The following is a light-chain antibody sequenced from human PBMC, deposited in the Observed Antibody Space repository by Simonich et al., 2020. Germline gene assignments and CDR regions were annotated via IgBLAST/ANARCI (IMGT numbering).Light chain of an antibody. Sequence: EIVMPQSPATLSVSPGERATLSCRASQSVSSNLAWYQQKPGQAPRLLIYGASTRATGIPARFSGSGSGTEFTLNISSRQSEDFAVYYCQQYNNWPLWTFGQGTKVEIK. J-gene: IGKJ1*01. V-gene: IGKV3-15*01. CDR1: QSVSSN. CDR2: GAS. CDR3: QQYNNWPLWT.